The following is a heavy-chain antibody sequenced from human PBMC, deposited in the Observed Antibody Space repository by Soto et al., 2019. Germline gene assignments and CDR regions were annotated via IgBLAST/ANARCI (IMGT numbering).Heavy chain of an antibody. D-gene: IGHD5-18*01. J-gene: IGHJ4*02. Sequence: SVKVSCKASGGTFSSYAISWVRQAPGQGLEWMGGIIPIFGTANYAQKFQGRVTITADESTSTAYMELRSLRSDDTAVYYCARDARGRYNYGDTDYWGQGTLVTVS. CDR2: IIPIFGTA. CDR1: GGTFSSYA. CDR3: ARDARGRYNYGDTDY. V-gene: IGHV1-69*13.